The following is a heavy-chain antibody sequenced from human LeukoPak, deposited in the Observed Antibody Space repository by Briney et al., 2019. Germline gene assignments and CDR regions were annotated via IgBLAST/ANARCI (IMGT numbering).Heavy chain of an antibody. D-gene: IGHD6-13*01. Sequence: GGSLRLSCAASGFTFSSYDMHWVRQATGKGLEWVSAIGTAGDTYYPGSVKGRFTISRENAKNSLYLQMNSLRAGDTAVYYCAYIAAAGSEIDYWGQGTLVTVSS. CDR2: IGTAGDT. V-gene: IGHV3-13*01. J-gene: IGHJ4*02. CDR1: GFTFSSYD. CDR3: AYIAAAGSEIDY.